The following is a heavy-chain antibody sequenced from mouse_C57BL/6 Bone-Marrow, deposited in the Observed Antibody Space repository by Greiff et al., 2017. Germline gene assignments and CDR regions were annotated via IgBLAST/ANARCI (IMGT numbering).Heavy chain of an antibody. Sequence: QVQLQQPGAELVRPGTSVKLSCKASGYTFTSYWMHWVKQRPGQGLEWIGVIDPSDSYTNYNQKFKGKATLTVDTSSSTAYMQLSSLTSEASGVYSCARGGLAFYYSGGSSAWFAYWGQGTLVTVSA. CDR2: IDPSDSYT. CDR1: GYTFTSYW. V-gene: IGHV1-59*01. J-gene: IGHJ3*01. CDR3: ARGGLAFYYSGGSSAWFAY. D-gene: IGHD1-1*01.